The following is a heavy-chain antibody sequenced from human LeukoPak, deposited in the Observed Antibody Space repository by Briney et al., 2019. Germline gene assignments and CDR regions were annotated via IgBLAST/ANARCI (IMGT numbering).Heavy chain of an antibody. Sequence: GGSLRLSCAASGFTFSSYAMNWIRQAPGKGLEWVSAISGSGASTYYVDSVKGRFTISRDNSRNTLYLQMRSLRAEDTALYYCAKDLSDFWSGFDPWGHGTLVTVSS. CDR2: ISGSGAST. CDR3: AKDLSDFWSGFDP. D-gene: IGHD3-3*01. V-gene: IGHV3-23*01. CDR1: GFTFSSYA. J-gene: IGHJ5*02.